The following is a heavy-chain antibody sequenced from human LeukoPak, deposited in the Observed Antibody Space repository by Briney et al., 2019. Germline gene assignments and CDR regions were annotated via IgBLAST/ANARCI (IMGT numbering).Heavy chain of an antibody. CDR2: IGTAGDT. CDR1: GFTFSRYD. D-gene: IGHD6-19*01. CDR3: AGAGSETQWRAFDF. J-gene: IGHJ4*02. Sequence: GGSLRLSCAASGFTFSRYDMHWVRQSTGKGLEWVSGIGTAGDTYYAGSVKGRFTISRENAKNSLYLQKNSLTAGDTAVYYCAGAGSETQWRAFDFWGQGALVTVFS. V-gene: IGHV3-13*01.